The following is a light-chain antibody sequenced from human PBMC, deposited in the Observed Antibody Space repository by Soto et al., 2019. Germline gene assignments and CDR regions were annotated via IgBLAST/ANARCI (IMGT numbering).Light chain of an antibody. CDR2: GAS. CDR3: QQYNYWPGT. Sequence: EIVLTESPGTLSLSPGERATLSCRASQTVTSSYLAWYQQKPGRAHRLLIYGASSRATGIPDRFSGSGSGTEFTLTINSLQSEDFAVYYCQQYNYWPGTFGQGTKVDIK. V-gene: IGKV3-20*01. CDR1: QTVTSSY. J-gene: IGKJ1*01.